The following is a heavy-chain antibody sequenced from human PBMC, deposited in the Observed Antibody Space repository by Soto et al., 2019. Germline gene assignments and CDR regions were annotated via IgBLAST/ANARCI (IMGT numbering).Heavy chain of an antibody. V-gene: IGHV4-34*01. Sequence: PSETLSLTCAVYGGSFSGYYWSWIRQPPGKGLEWIGEINHSGSTNYNPSLKSRVTISVDTSKNQFSLKLSSVTAADTAVYYCARGRAGSIWTNYYSYYAMDVRGQATTLTLSS. CDR2: INHSGST. D-gene: IGHD1-1*01. J-gene: IGHJ6*02. CDR1: GGSFSGYY. CDR3: ARGRAGSIWTNYYSYYAMDV.